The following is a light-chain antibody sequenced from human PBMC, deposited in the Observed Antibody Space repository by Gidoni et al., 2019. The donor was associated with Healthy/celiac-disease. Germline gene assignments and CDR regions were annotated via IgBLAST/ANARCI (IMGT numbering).Light chain of an antibody. CDR1: QNISSY. Sequence: DIKMTQPPSSLSASVGEGVTITCRASQNISSYLNWYQQKPGKAPKLLIYAASSLQSGVPSRFSGSGSGTDFSLTISSLQPEDFATYYCQQSYSTPLTFGGGTKVEIK. CDR3: QQSYSTPLT. V-gene: IGKV1-39*01. J-gene: IGKJ4*01. CDR2: AAS.